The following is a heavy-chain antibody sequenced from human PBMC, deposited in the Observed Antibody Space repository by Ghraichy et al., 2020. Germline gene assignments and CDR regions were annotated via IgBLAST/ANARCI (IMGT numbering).Heavy chain of an antibody. CDR1: GFTFSAYW. CDR2: INGDGSRT. V-gene: IGHV3-74*01. Sequence: GGSLRLSCAASGFTFSAYWMFWVRQAPGKGLVWVSRINGDGSRTNYADSVKGRFTISRDNAENTLNLQMNSLGAEDTAVYYCARDPRNLGLDPWGQGTLVTVSS. J-gene: IGHJ5*02. CDR3: ARDPRNLGLDP.